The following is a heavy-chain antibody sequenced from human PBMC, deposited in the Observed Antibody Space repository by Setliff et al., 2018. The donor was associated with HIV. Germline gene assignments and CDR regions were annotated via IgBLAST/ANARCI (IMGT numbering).Heavy chain of an antibody. CDR2: INPHSGGT. Sequence: ASVKVSCKASGYSFTSYGISWVRQAPGQGLDWMGWINPHSGGTKYAQKFQGRVTMTRDTSISAAYMELSRLRSDDTAVYYCARVDCSSTRCYAFDIWGQGTMVTVSS. J-gene: IGHJ3*02. D-gene: IGHD2-2*01. V-gene: IGHV1-2*02. CDR3: ARVDCSSTRCYAFDI. CDR1: GYSFTSYG.